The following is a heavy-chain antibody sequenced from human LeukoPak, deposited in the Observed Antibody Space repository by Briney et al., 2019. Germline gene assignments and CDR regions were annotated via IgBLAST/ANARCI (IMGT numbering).Heavy chain of an antibody. Sequence: GGSLRLSCAASGFTFSDYYMNWIRQAPGKGLELVSYISTSGSTIYYADSVKGRFTISRDNAKNSLYLQMNSLRADDTAVYYCAKSNYHYYYYMDVWGRGTTVTVSS. CDR2: ISTSGSTI. V-gene: IGHV3-11*04. CDR1: GFTFSDYY. CDR3: AKSNYHYYYYMDV. J-gene: IGHJ6*03.